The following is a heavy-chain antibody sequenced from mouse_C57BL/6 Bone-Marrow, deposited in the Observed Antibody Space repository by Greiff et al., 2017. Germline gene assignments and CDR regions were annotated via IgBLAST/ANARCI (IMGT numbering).Heavy chain of an antibody. CDR2: ISNGGGST. CDR1: GFTFSDYY. Sequence: EVKLMESGGGLVQPGGSLKLSCAASGFTFSDYYMYWVRQTPEKRLEWVAYISNGGGSTYYPDTVKGRFTISRDNAKNTLYLQKSRLKSEDTAMYYCARIYYGTPMDYWGQGTSVTVSS. J-gene: IGHJ4*01. CDR3: ARIYYGTPMDY. D-gene: IGHD2-1*01. V-gene: IGHV5-12*01.